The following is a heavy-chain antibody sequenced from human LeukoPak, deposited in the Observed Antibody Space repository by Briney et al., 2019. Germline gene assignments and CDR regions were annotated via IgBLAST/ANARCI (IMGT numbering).Heavy chain of an antibody. CDR2: IFHTGST. V-gene: IGHV4-38-2*02. D-gene: IGHD3-22*01. Sequence: SETLSLTCTVSGYSISSGYYWAWIRQPPGKGREWIGSIFHTGSTYHNPSLKSRGTISVDTSKNQFSLKLTSVTAADTAVYYCASYLGQTEVVINPNNYFFDVWGRGTLVTVSS. CDR1: GYSISSGYY. CDR3: ASYLGQTEVVINPNNYFFDV. J-gene: IGHJ2*01.